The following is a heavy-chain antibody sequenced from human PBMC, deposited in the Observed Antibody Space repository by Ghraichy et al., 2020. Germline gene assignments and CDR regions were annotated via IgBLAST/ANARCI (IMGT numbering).Heavy chain of an antibody. D-gene: IGHD1-7*01. CDR2: IRSKANSYAT. CDR3: TASGITGTTGGDY. V-gene: IGHV3-73*01. CDR1: GFTFSGSA. J-gene: IGHJ4*02. Sequence: GESLNISCAASGFTFSGSAMHWVRQASGKGLEWVGRIRSKANSYATAYAASVKGRFTISRDDSKNTAYLQMNSLKTEDTAVYYCTASGITGTTGGDYWGQGTLVTVSS.